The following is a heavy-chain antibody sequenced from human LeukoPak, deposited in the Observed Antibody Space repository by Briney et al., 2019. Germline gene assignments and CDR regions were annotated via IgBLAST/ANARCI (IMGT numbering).Heavy chain of an antibody. Sequence: SETLSLTCTVSGGSISSYYWSWIRQPPGKGLEWIGYIYYSGSTNYNPSLKSRVTISVGTSKNQFSLKLSSVTAADTAVYYCARANSSGYPGAFDIWGQGTMVTVSS. J-gene: IGHJ3*02. CDR1: GGSISSYY. D-gene: IGHD3-22*01. V-gene: IGHV4-59*01. CDR3: ARANSSGYPGAFDI. CDR2: IYYSGST.